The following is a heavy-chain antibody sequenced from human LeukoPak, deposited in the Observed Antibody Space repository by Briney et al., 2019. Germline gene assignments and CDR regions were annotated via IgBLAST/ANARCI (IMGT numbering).Heavy chain of an antibody. CDR1: RFTFSRYS. Sequence: GGSLRLSCAASRFTFSRYSMIWVRQAPGKGLEGVSSISSISSYIYYADSVKGRFTISRDNAKNSLYLQMNSLRAEDTAVYYCARDYSSGLYANMDVWGKGATVTVSS. CDR2: ISSISSYI. CDR3: ARDYSSGLYANMDV. J-gene: IGHJ6*03. V-gene: IGHV3-21*01. D-gene: IGHD6-19*01.